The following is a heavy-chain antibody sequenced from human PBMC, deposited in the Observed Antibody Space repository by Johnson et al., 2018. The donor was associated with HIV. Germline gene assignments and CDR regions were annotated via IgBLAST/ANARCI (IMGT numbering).Heavy chain of an antibody. CDR2: IKHDGSDK. D-gene: IGHD3-3*01. CDR3: ARERWSTYYGAFDI. Sequence: VQLVESGGGLVQPGGSLRLSCAASGFTFSTFWMSWVRQAPGTGLEWVANIKHDGSDKNYVDSVTGRFTISRDNAKNSLYLQMNSLRAEDTAVYYCARERWSTYYGAFDIWGQGTMVTVSS. CDR1: GFTFSTFW. J-gene: IGHJ3*02. V-gene: IGHV3-7*01.